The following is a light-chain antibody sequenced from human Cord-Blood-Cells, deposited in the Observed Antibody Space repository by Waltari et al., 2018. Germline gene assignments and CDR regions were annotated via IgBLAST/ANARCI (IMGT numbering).Light chain of an antibody. Sequence: IQLTQSPSSLSASVGARVTITCRASQGISSYLAWYQQKPGKAPKLLIYAASTLQSGVPSRFSGSGSGTDFTLTISSLQPEDFATYYCQQLTLFGQGTKLEIK. CDR2: AAS. CDR1: QGISSY. CDR3: QQLTL. J-gene: IGKJ2*01. V-gene: IGKV1-9*01.